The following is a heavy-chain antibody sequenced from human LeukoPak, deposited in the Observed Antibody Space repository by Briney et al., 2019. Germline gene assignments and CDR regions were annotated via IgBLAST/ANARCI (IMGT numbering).Heavy chain of an antibody. CDR2: IIPIFGTA. CDR3: AREVPKGDWFDP. CDR1: GGTFSSFA. V-gene: IGHV1-69*05. J-gene: IGHJ5*02. Sequence: SVKVSCKASGGTFSSFAISWVRQAPGQGLEWMGGIIPIFGTANYAQKFQGRVTITTDESTSTAYMELSSLRSEDTAVYYCAREVPKGDWFDPWGQGTLVTVSS.